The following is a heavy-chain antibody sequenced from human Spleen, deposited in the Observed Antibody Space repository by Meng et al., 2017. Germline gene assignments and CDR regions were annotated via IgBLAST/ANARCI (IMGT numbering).Heavy chain of an antibody. Sequence: GESLKISCAASGFTFSTHWMHWVRQAPGKGLEWVSRITGDGSSTIYADSVQGRFTMSRDNAKNTLSLQMNSLRAGDTAVYYCARGGVTTDDWGQGTLVTVSS. V-gene: IGHV3-74*01. CDR2: ITGDGSST. CDR3: ARGGVTTDD. J-gene: IGHJ4*02. CDR1: GFTFSTHW. D-gene: IGHD4-17*01.